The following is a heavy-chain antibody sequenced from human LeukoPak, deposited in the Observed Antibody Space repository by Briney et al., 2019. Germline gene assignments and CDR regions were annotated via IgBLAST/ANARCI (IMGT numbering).Heavy chain of an antibody. V-gene: IGHV3-23*01. Sequence: GGSLRLSCVVSGFTFRSYAMGWVRQAPGKGLEWVSTLSTGGDRTYYADSVKGRFTISRDTSKNTLYVEMNSLRAEDTAIYYCVKEGGLYNSGGYFDYWGQGTLVTVSS. CDR3: VKEGGLYNSGGYFDY. CDR1: GFTFRSYA. D-gene: IGHD5-24*01. J-gene: IGHJ4*02. CDR2: LSTGGDRT.